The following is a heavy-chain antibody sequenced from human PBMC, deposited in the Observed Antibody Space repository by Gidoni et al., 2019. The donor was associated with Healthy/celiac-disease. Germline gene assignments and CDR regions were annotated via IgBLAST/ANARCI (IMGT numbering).Heavy chain of an antibody. CDR1: GFPFSSYA. D-gene: IGHD6-19*01. J-gene: IGHJ4*02. V-gene: IGHV3-23*01. Sequence: EVQLLESGGGLVQPGGSLRLSCAASGFPFSSYAMGWVRQAPGKGMGWVSAIGGSGGSTYYADSVKGRFTISRDNSKNTLYLQMNSLRAEDTAVYYCAREAYPAVAGTYYFDYWGQGTLVTVSS. CDR3: AREAYPAVAGTYYFDY. CDR2: IGGSGGST.